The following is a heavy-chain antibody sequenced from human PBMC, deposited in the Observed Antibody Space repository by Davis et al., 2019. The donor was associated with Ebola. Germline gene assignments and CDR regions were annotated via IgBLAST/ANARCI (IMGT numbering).Heavy chain of an antibody. Sequence: SSVPVSHQASLCTFSSYAIIWLRQAPGYALDWMGRIITILGIANYAHAFQGRVTITADNSTSTAYMELSSLRSEDTAVYYCARDRYYYDSSGYYYVSGYYGMDVWGQGTTVTVSS. J-gene: IGHJ6*02. CDR1: LCTFSSYA. CDR2: IITILGIA. V-gene: IGHV1-69*04. D-gene: IGHD3-22*01. CDR3: ARDRYYYDSSGYYYVSGYYGMDV.